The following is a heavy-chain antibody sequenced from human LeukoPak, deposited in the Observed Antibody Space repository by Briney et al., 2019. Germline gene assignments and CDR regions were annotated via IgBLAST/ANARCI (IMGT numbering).Heavy chain of an antibody. CDR3: AREGWSGGKCYIDY. V-gene: IGHV3-48*03. Sequence: GRSLRLSCAASGFTFSTCEMNWVRQAPGKGLEWVSYISSSGGSIYYADSLKGRFTISRDNAKNSLYLQMKSLRRGDRAIYYCAREGWSGGKCYIDYCGQGTLGSVSS. CDR2: ISSSGGSI. CDR1: GFTFSTCE. D-gene: IGHD2-15*01. J-gene: IGHJ4*02.